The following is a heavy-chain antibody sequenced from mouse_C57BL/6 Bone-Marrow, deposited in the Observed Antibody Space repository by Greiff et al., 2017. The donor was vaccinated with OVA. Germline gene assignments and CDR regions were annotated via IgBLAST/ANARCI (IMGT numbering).Heavy chain of an antibody. D-gene: IGHD2-3*01. Sequence: EVKLVESGGGLVQPGGSMKLSCVASGFTFSNYWMNWVRQSPEKGLEWVAQISLKSVNYATHYAVSVKGRFTISRDDSKSSVNLQMNNLRAEDTEIYYGTGPYDGDHLRYFDVWGTGTTVTVSS. V-gene: IGHV6-3*01. CDR1: GFTFSNYW. CDR3: TGPYDGDHLRYFDV. J-gene: IGHJ1*03. CDR2: ISLKSVNYAT.